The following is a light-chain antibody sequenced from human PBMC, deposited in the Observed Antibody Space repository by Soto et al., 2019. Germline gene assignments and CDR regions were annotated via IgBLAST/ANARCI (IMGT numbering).Light chain of an antibody. CDR1: QSVSSSY. CDR2: GVS. V-gene: IGKV3-20*01. J-gene: IGKJ1*01. CDR3: QQYGSSSWT. Sequence: EIVLTQSPGTLSLSPGERATLSCRASQSVSSSYLAWYQQKPGQAPRLLIYGVSSRATGIPDRFSGSGSGTDVTLTISRLEPEDFAVYYCQQYGSSSWTFGQGTKVEIK.